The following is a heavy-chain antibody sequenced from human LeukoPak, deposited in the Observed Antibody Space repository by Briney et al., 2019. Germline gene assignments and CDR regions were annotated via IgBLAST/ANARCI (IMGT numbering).Heavy chain of an antibody. CDR1: GYTFNRYA. CDR3: ARGDYGRADP. CDR2: INPNTGVT. J-gene: IGHJ5*02. Sequence: ASVKVSCKASGYTFNRYATNWVRQAPGQGLEWMGLINPNTGVTKFAQKFHGRVTMSRDTSMSTACMELNRLTNDDTAMYYCARGDYGRADPWGQGSLVTVSS. D-gene: IGHD4-17*01. V-gene: IGHV1-2*02.